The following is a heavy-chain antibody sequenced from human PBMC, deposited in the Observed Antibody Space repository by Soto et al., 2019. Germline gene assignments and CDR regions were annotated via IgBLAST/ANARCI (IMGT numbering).Heavy chain of an antibody. CDR2: IYYSGST. D-gene: IGHD3-22*01. V-gene: IGHV4-30-4*01. J-gene: IGHJ4*02. Sequence: QVQLQESGPGLVKPSQTLSLTCTVSGGSISSGDYYWSWIRQPPGKGLEWIGYIYYSGSTYYNPSLKSRVTISVDTSKNQFSLKLSSVTAADTAVYYCARVGITEEYYYDSSGYYSDYWGQGTLVTVSS. CDR3: ARVGITEEYYYDSSGYYSDY. CDR1: GGSISSGDYY.